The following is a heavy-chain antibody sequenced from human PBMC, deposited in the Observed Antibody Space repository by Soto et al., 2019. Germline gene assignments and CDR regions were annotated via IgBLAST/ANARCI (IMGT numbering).Heavy chain of an antibody. CDR3: ARAGASIAVAWRYPEY. CDR1: GYTFTGYY. V-gene: IGHV1-2*02. Sequence: QVQLVQSGAEVKKPGASVKVSCKASGYTFTGYYMHWVRQAPGQGLEWMGWINPNSGCTNYAQKFQGRVTMTRDTPISTAYMELRRLRSDDPAVYCWARAGASIAVAWRYPEYWGQGTLVPVSS. D-gene: IGHD6-19*01. J-gene: IGHJ4*02. CDR2: INPNSGCT.